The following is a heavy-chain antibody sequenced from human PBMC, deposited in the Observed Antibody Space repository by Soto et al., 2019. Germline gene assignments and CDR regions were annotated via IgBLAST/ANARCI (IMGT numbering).Heavy chain of an antibody. Sequence: PGGSLRLSCAASGFTFSSYSMNWVRQAPGKGLEWVSYISSSSSTIYYADSVKGRFTISRDNAKNSLYLQMNSLRDEDTAVYYCAREATMVRGVILTSEYYFDYWGQGTLVTVSS. CDR1: GFTFSSYS. CDR2: ISSSSSTI. CDR3: AREATMVRGVILTSEYYFDY. V-gene: IGHV3-48*02. J-gene: IGHJ4*02. D-gene: IGHD3-10*01.